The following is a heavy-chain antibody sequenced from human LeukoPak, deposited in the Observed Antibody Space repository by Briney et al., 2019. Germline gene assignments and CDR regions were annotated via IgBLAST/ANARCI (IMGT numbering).Heavy chain of an antibody. CDR2: TWFMSIWKT. J-gene: IGHJ5*02. D-gene: IGHD6-19*01. CDR3: ARAGHGSHWFDP. CDR1: GDSVSSDRAA. Sequence: SQTLSLTCAISGDSVSSDRAAWNWIRQSPSRGIEWLGRTWFMSIWKTEYAVSVQARATINADTSKNQFSLHLNSVTPEDTAVYYCARAGHGSHWFDPWGQGALVTVSS. V-gene: IGHV6-1*01.